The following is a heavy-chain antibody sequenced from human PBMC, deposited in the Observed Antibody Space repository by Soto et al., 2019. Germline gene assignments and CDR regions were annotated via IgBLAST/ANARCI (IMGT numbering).Heavy chain of an antibody. CDR2: IIPIFGTA. J-gene: IGHJ4*02. CDR3: ARDLDGSGSYYTDY. V-gene: IGHV1-69*13. CDR1: GGTFSSYA. D-gene: IGHD3-10*01. Sequence: GASVKVSCKASGGTFSSYAISWVRQAPGQGLEWMGGIIPIFGTANYAQKFQGRVTITADESTSTAYMELSSLRSDDTAVYYCARDLDGSGSYYTDYWGQGTLVTVSS.